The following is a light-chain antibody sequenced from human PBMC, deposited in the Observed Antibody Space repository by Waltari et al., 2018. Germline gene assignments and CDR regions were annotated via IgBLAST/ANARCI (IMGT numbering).Light chain of an antibody. V-gene: IGLV2-14*03. J-gene: IGLJ2*01. Sequence: QSALTQPASVSGSPGQSVTMSCSGPSDDIGAYQYVSWYQHHPGKAPKLISYDVSDRPSGVSNRFSGSKSGSTASLTVSRLQAEDEAVYYCSSYKGTGYVVFGGGTTLTVL. CDR1: SDDIGAYQY. CDR3: SSYKGTGYVV. CDR2: DVS.